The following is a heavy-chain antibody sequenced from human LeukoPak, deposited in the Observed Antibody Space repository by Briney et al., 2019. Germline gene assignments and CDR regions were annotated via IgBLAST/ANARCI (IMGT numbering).Heavy chain of an antibody. J-gene: IGHJ4*02. V-gene: IGHV4-39*07. D-gene: IGHD6-13*01. CDR1: GGSISSSSYY. Sequence: SETLSLTCTVSGGSISSSSYYWGWIRQPPGKGLEWIGSIYYSGSTYYNPSLQSRVTISLDTSKNHLSLKLASVTAADTAVYYCARRLIGAAGTDYWGQGTLVTVSS. CDR3: ARRLIGAAGTDY. CDR2: IYYSGST.